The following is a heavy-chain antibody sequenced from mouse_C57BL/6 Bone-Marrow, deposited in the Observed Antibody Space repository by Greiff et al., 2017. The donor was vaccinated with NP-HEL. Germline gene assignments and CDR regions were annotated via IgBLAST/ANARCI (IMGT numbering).Heavy chain of an antibody. V-gene: IGHV2-2*01. CDR1: GFSLTSYG. Sequence: VKLVESGPGLVQPSQSLSITCTVSGFSLTSYGVHWVRQSPGKGLEWLGVIWSGGSTDYNAAFISRLSISKDNSKSQVFFKMNSLQADDTAIYYCARMITTRGYWYFDVWGTGTTVTVSS. D-gene: IGHD2-4*01. CDR2: IWSGGST. J-gene: IGHJ1*03. CDR3: ARMITTRGYWYFDV.